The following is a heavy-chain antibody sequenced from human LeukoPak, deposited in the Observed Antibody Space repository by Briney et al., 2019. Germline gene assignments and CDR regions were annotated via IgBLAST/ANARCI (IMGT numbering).Heavy chain of an antibody. Sequence: ASVKVSCKASGGTFSSYAISWVRQAPGQGLEWMGGIIPIFGTANYAQKFQGRVTITADESTSTAYMELSSLRSEDTAVYHCARASDRAQNYDFWSGYFSRFDYWGQGTLVTVSS. V-gene: IGHV1-69*13. CDR1: GGTFSSYA. D-gene: IGHD3-3*01. J-gene: IGHJ4*02. CDR3: ARASDRAQNYDFWSGYFSRFDY. CDR2: IIPIFGTA.